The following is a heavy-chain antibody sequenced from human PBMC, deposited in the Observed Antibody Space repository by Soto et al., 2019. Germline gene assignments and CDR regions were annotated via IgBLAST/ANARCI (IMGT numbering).Heavy chain of an antibody. J-gene: IGHJ4*02. D-gene: IGHD2-15*01. Sequence: QITLKESGPTLVKPTQTLTLTCTFSGFSLSTSGVGVGWIRQPPGKALEWLALIYWDDDKRYSPSLKSRLTIPKDASKHQVVLTMTNMDPVDTATYYCAHRPSYRSGGSCYSGFDYWGQGTLVTVSS. V-gene: IGHV2-5*02. CDR2: IYWDDDK. CDR3: AHRPSYRSGGSCYSGFDY. CDR1: GFSLSTSGVG.